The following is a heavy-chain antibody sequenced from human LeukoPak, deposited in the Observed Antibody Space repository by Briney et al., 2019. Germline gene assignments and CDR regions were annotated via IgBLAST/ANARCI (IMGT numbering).Heavy chain of an antibody. CDR1: GGSISSSSYY. Sequence: SETLSLTCTVSGGSISSSSYYWGWIRQPPGKGLEWIGSIYYSGSTYYNPSLKSRVTISVDTSKNQFSLKLSSVTAADTAVYYCARVGGFGELHNWFDPWGQGTLVTVSS. J-gene: IGHJ5*02. CDR2: IYYSGST. V-gene: IGHV4-39*07. D-gene: IGHD3-10*01. CDR3: ARVGGFGELHNWFDP.